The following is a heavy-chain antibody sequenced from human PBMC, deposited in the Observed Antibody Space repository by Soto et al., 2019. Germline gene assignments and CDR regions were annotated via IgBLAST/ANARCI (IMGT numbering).Heavy chain of an antibody. CDR3: ARESAYCSGGSCYWFDP. V-gene: IGHV1-46*01. CDR2: INPSGGST. Sequence: QVQLVQSGAEVKKPGASVKVSCKASGYTFTSYYMHWVRQAPGQGLEWMGIINPSGGSTSYAQKFQGRVTMPRDTSTSTVYMELSSLRSEDTAVYYCARESAYCSGGSCYWFDPWGQGTLVTVSS. CDR1: GYTFTSYY. D-gene: IGHD2-15*01. J-gene: IGHJ5*02.